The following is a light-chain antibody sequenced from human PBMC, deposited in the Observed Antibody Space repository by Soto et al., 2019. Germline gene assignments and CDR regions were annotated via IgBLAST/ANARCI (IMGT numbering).Light chain of an antibody. Sequence: QSALTQPASVSGSPGQSITISCTGTNSDVGGYNYVSWYQQHPGKAPKLMISEVSNRPSGASNRFSGSKSGNTASLTISGLQAEDEAAYYCSSYTANSIVVFGGGTQLTVL. V-gene: IGLV2-14*01. CDR3: SSYTANSIVV. J-gene: IGLJ2*01. CDR1: NSDVGGYNY. CDR2: EVS.